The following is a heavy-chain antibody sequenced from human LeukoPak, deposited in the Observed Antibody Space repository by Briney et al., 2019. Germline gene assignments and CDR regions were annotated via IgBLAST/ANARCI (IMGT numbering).Heavy chain of an antibody. CDR3: ARAVAARYDYFDY. D-gene: IGHD6-6*01. CDR1: GFTFSSYA. J-gene: IGHJ4*02. CDR2: ISYDGSNK. Sequence: GGSLRLSCAASGFTFSSYAMHWVRQAPGKGLEWVAVISYDGSNKYYADSVKGRFTVSRDNSKNTLYLQMNSLRAEDTAVYYCARAVAARYDYFDYWGQGTLVTVSS. V-gene: IGHV3-30-3*01.